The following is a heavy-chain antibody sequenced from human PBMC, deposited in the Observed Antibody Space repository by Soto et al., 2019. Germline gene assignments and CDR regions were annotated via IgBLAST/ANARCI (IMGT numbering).Heavy chain of an antibody. J-gene: IGHJ4*02. D-gene: IGHD7-27*01. Sequence: GRSLRLSCAASGFTFNSYGMHRVRQAPGKGLEWVAVIWYDGSNKYYGDSVKGRFTISRDNSKNTLYLQMNSLRAEDTAVYYCARDRPNSGFDYWGQGTLVTV. CDR2: IWYDGSNK. CDR3: ARDRPNSGFDY. CDR1: GFTFNSYG. V-gene: IGHV3-33*01.